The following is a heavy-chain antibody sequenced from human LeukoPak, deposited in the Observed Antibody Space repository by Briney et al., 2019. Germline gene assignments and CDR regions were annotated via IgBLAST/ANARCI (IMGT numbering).Heavy chain of an antibody. V-gene: IGHV3-30-3*01. Sequence: QPGGSLRLSCAASGFTFSSYAMHWVRQAPGKGLEWVAVISYDGSNKYYADSVKGRFTISRDNAKNSLYLQMNSLRAEDTAVYYCARALYSSGWYWLNWGQGTLVTVSS. CDR2: ISYDGSNK. J-gene: IGHJ4*02. CDR3: ARALYSSGWYWLN. D-gene: IGHD6-19*01. CDR1: GFTFSSYA.